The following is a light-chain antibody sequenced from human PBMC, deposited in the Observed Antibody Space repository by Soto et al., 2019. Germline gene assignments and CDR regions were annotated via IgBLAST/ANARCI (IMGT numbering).Light chain of an antibody. CDR2: DAS. CDR1: QSVGSR. J-gene: IGKJ1*01. CDR3: QHYGSWPWT. Sequence: VMTQSPATLSVSPGERATLSCRASQSVGSRLAWYQQKPGHTPRLLVYDASTRATGIPARFSGSGSGTEFTLTISSLDSEDFAIYYCQHYGSWPWTFGQGTQVEIK. V-gene: IGKV3-15*01.